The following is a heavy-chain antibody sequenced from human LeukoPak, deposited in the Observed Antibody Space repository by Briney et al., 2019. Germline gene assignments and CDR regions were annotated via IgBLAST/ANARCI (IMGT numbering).Heavy chain of an antibody. CDR3: ARHTYKTYYYDSSGYYDY. CDR1: GGSISSYY. J-gene: IGHJ4*02. Sequence: SETLSLTCTVSGGSISSYYWSWIRQPPGKGLEWIGYIYYSGSTNYNPSLKSRVTISVDTSKNQFSLKLSSVTAADTAVYYCARHTYKTYYYDSSGYYDYWGQGTLVTVSS. D-gene: IGHD3-22*01. V-gene: IGHV4-59*01. CDR2: IYYSGST.